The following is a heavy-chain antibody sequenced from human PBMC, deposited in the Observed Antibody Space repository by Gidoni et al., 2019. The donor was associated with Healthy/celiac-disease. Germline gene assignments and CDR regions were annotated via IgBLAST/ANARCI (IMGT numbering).Heavy chain of an antibody. J-gene: IGHJ6*02. V-gene: IGHV5-10-1*03. CDR1: GYSFTSYW. CDR3: ARLFEAAAGLAGHYGMDV. D-gene: IGHD6-13*01. CDR2: IDPSDSYT. Sequence: EVQLVQSGAEVNKPGESLRISCKVSGYSFTSYWISWVRQMPGKGLEWMGRIDPSDSYTNYSPSFQGHVTISADKSISTAYLQWSSLKASDTAMYYCARLFEAAAGLAGHYGMDVWGQGTTVTVSS.